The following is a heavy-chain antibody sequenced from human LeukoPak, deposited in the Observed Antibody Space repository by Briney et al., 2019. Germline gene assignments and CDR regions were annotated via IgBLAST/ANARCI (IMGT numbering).Heavy chain of an antibody. J-gene: IGHJ4*02. V-gene: IGHV3-23*01. CDR3: AKDQGKNSGWYAFDY. Sequence: GGSLRPSCAASGFTFSSCAMSWVRQAPGKGLEWVSAISGSGGSTYYADSVKGRFTISRDNSKNTLYLQMNSLRAEDTAVYYCAKDQGKNSGWYAFDYWGQGTLVTVSS. CDR2: ISGSGGST. CDR1: GFTFSSCA. D-gene: IGHD6-19*01.